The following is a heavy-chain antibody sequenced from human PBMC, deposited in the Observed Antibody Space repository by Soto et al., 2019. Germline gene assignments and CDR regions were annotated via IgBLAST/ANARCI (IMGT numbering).Heavy chain of an antibody. D-gene: IGHD1-1*01. V-gene: IGHV4-59*01. Sequence: PSETLSLTCTVSGGSISSYYWSWIRQPPGKGLEWIGYIYYSGSTNYNPSLKSRVTISVDTSKNQFSLKLSSVTAADTAVYYWARNWNRWGYFGYWGQGTLVTV. CDR2: IYYSGST. CDR3: ARNWNRWGYFGY. J-gene: IGHJ4*02. CDR1: GGSISSYY.